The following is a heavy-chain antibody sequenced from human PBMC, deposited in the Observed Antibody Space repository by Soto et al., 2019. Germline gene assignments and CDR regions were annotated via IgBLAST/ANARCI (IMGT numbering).Heavy chain of an antibody. CDR2: IIPIFGTA. J-gene: IGHJ5*02. D-gene: IGHD6-13*01. Sequence: SVKVSCKASGGTFSSYAISWVRQAPGQGLEWMGGIIPIFGTANYAQKFQGRVTITADKSTSTAYMELSSLRSEDTAVYYCAREGYSSSWYIWFDPWGQGALVTVSS. CDR1: GGTFSSYA. V-gene: IGHV1-69*06. CDR3: AREGYSSSWYIWFDP.